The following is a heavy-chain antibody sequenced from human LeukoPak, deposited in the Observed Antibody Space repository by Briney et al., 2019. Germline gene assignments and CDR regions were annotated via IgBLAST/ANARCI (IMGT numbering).Heavy chain of an antibody. V-gene: IGHV4-61*05. D-gene: IGHD3-22*01. CDR2: IYYSGST. CDR3: ARGYYYDSSGYLFDP. J-gene: IGHJ5*02. CDR1: GGSISSSSYY. Sequence: SETLSLTCTVSGGSISSSSYYWGWIRQPPGKGLEWIGYIYYSGSTNYNPSLKSRVTISVDTSKNQFSLKLSSVTAADTAVYYCARGYYYDSSGYLFDPWGQGTLVTVSS.